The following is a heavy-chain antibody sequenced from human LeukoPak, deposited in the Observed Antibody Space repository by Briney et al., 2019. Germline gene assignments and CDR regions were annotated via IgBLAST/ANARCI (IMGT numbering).Heavy chain of an antibody. J-gene: IGHJ4*02. Sequence: GESLKISCKGSGYSFSSYWIGWLRQLPGKGLEWMGRIDPSDSYTNYSPSFQGHVTISADKSISTAYLQWSSLKASDTAMYYCARVIHLGELSLYDYWGQGTLVTVSS. CDR3: ARVIHLGELSLYDY. V-gene: IGHV5-10-1*01. D-gene: IGHD3-16*02. CDR1: GYSFSSYW. CDR2: IDPSDSYT.